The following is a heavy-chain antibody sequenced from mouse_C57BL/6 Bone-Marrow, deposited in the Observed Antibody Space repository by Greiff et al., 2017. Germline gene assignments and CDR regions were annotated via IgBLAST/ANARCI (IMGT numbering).Heavy chain of an antibody. V-gene: IGHV1-50*01. CDR1: GYTFTSYW. Sequence: QVQLQQSGAELVKPGASVKLSCKASGYTFTSYWMQWVKQRPGQGLEWIGEIDPSDSYPNYNQKFKGKATLTVDTSSSTASMQLSSLTSEDAAVYYCARRGWLLECDYWGQGTTLTVSS. CDR2: IDPSDSYP. CDR3: ARRGWLLECDY. D-gene: IGHD2-3*01. J-gene: IGHJ2*01.